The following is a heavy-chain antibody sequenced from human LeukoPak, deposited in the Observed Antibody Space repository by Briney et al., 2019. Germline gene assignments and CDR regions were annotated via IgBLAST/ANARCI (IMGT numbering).Heavy chain of an antibody. Sequence: GGSLRLSXAASEFTFSSYEMNWVRQAPGKGLEWVSYISSSGSTIYYADSVKGRFTISRDNAKNSLYLQMNSLRAEDTAIYYCARANSSGWYVESFDYWGQGTLVTVSS. CDR1: EFTFSSYE. CDR3: ARANSSGWYVESFDY. CDR2: ISSSGSTI. J-gene: IGHJ4*02. D-gene: IGHD6-19*01. V-gene: IGHV3-48*03.